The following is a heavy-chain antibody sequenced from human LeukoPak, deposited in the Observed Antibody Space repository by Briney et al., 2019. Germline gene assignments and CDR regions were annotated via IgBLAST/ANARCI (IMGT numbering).Heavy chain of an antibody. CDR3: ARDLTYYDFWSGYYTGMGLYDY. D-gene: IGHD3-3*01. CDR1: GGSISSGDYY. J-gene: IGHJ4*02. V-gene: IGHV4-30-4*08. Sequence: PSQTLSLTCTVSGGSISSGDYYWSWIRQPPGKGLEWIGYIYYSGSTYYNPSLKSRVIISVDTSKNQFSLKLSSVTAADTAVYYCARDLTYYDFWSGYYTGMGLYDYWGQGTLVTVSS. CDR2: IYYSGST.